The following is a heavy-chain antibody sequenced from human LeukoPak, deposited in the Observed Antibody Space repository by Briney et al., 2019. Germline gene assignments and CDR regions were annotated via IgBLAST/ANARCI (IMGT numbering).Heavy chain of an antibody. Sequence: PSETLSLTCTVSGGSISTNDYYWGWIRQPPGKGLEWIGNIYYSGSTYYNPSLRSRVTVSVDTSKNQFSLKLTSVTAADTAVYYCARYVSTGLDYWGQGSLVTVSS. CDR1: GGSISTNDYY. V-gene: IGHV4-39*07. D-gene: IGHD2-8*02. CDR2: IYYSGST. CDR3: ARYVSTGLDY. J-gene: IGHJ4*02.